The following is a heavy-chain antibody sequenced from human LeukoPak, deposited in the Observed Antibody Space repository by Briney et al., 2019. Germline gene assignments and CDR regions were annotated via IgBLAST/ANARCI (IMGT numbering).Heavy chain of an antibody. D-gene: IGHD3-16*01. Sequence: GGSLRLSCAASGFTFSSYAMSWVRQAPGKGLEWVSLISGSGGSTYYADSVKGRFTISRDNLKNTLYLQMNSLRAEDTAVFYCAKDRDDYVWGSYLGAFDIWGQGTMVAVSS. J-gene: IGHJ3*02. CDR2: ISGSGGST. CDR1: GFTFSSYA. CDR3: AKDRDDYVWGSYLGAFDI. V-gene: IGHV3-23*01.